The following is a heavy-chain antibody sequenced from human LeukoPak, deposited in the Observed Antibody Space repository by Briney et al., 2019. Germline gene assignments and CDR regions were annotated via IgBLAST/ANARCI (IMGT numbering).Heavy chain of an antibody. CDR3: ARRVRGYSYYYYYGMDV. CDR1: GGSFSGYY. CDR2: INHSGST. V-gene: IGHV4-34*01. J-gene: IGHJ6*02. D-gene: IGHD5-18*01. Sequence: KSSETLSLTCAVYGGSFSGYYWSWTRQPPGKGLEWIGEINHSGSTNYNPSLKSRVTISVDTSKNQFSLKLSSVTAADTAVYYCARRVRGYSYYYYYGMDVWGQGTTVTVSS.